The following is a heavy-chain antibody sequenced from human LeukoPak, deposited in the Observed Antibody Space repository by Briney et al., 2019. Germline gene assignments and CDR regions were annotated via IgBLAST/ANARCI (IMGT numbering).Heavy chain of an antibody. D-gene: IGHD6-19*01. J-gene: IGHJ4*02. Sequence: PGGSLRLSCAASGFTFSSYGMHWVRQAPGKGLEWVAVISYDGSNEYYADSVKGRFTISRDNSKNTLYLQMNSLRAEDTAVYYCAKDRGGSGWYFDYWGQGTLVTVSS. V-gene: IGHV3-30*18. CDR3: AKDRGGSGWYFDY. CDR2: ISYDGSNE. CDR1: GFTFSSYG.